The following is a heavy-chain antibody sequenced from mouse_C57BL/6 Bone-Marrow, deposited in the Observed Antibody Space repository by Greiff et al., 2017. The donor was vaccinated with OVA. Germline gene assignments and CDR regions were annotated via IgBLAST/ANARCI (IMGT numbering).Heavy chain of an antibody. CDR3: ARILWLYAMDY. CDR2: IYIGNGYT. CDR1: GYTFTSYG. J-gene: IGHJ4*01. Sequence: EVKLVESGAELVRPGSSVKMSCKTSGYTFTSYGINWVKQRPGQGLEWIGYIYIGNGYTEYNAKFKGKATLPSDTSSSTAYMQLSSLTSEDSAIYFCARILWLYAMDYWGQGTSVTVSS. V-gene: IGHV1-58*01. D-gene: IGHD2-2*01.